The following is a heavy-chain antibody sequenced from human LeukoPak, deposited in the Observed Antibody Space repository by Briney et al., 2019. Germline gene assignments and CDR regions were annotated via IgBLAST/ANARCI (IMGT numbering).Heavy chain of an antibody. V-gene: IGHV3-23*01. J-gene: IGHJ4*02. CDR1: GFTFGSYA. CDR3: AKGPSGSSPYYFDY. CDR2: VSGSGGSA. Sequence: PGGSLRLSCAASGFTFGSYAMSWVRQAPGKGLQWVSVVSGSGGSANYADSVKGRFTISRDNSKNTLYLQMNSLRAEDTAVYYCAKGPSGSSPYYFDYWGQGTLVTVSS. D-gene: IGHD1-26*01.